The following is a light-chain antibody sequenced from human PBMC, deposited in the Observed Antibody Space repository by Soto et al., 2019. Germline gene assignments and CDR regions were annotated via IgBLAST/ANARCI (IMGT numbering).Light chain of an antibody. V-gene: IGKV2-28*01. CDR2: LGS. CDR1: QSLLHSNGYNY. J-gene: IGKJ2*03. Sequence: DIVMTQSPLSLPVTPGEPASISCRSSQSLLHSNGYNYLDWYLQKPGQSPQLLIYLGSNRASEVADRFRGSGSRTDFTLKISRVEAEDVGVYYCMRTRNRPPYSFGQRT. CDR3: MRTRNRPPYS.